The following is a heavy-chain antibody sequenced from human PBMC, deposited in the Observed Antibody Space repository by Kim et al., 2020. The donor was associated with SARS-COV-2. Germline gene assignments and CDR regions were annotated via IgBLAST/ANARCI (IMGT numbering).Heavy chain of an antibody. V-gene: IGHV3-74*01. Sequence: SVEGPITSTRDTAKHTMDLQMNSLRAEDTAVYYCARGSGNFGDFDYWGQGTLVTVSS. D-gene: IGHD3-10*01. CDR3: ARGSGNFGDFDY. J-gene: IGHJ4*02.